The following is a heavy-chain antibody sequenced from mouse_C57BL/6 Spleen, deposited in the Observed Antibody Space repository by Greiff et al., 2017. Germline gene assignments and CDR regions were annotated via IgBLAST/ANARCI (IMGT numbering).Heavy chain of an antibody. J-gene: IGHJ3*01. CDR3: APTAQATWFAY. CDR1: GFNIKDYY. CDR2: IDPEDGET. D-gene: IGHD3-2*02. V-gene: IGHV14-2*01. Sequence: EVQLQESGAELVKPGASVKLSCTASGFNIKDYYMHWVKQRTEQGLEWIGRIDPEDGETKYAPKFPGKATITAATSSHTAYLLLRSLTSEDTAVXYCAPTAQATWFAYWGQGTLVTVSA.